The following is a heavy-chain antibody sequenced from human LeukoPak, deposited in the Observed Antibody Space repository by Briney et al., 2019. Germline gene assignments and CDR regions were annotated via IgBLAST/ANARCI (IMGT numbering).Heavy chain of an antibody. Sequence: SVKVSCKASGGTFSSYSISWVRQAPGQGLEWMGGIIPIFGTANYAQKFQGRVTITADESTSTAYMELSSLRSEDTAVYYCAREGSYSSGWYGYWGQGTLVTVSS. D-gene: IGHD6-19*01. V-gene: IGHV1-69*13. CDR2: IIPIFGTA. CDR1: GGTFSSYS. CDR3: AREGSYSSGWYGY. J-gene: IGHJ4*02.